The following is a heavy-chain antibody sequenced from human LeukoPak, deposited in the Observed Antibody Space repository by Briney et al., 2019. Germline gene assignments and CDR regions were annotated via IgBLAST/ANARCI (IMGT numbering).Heavy chain of an antibody. CDR3: ARSDSSGYYYVRFDY. CDR2: ISAYNGNT. J-gene: IGHJ4*02. Sequence: RASVKVSCKASGYTFTSYGISWVRQAPGQGLEWMGWISAYNGNTNYAQKLQGRVTMTTDTSTSTAYMELRSLRSDDTAVYYCARSDSSGYYYVRFDYWGQGTLVTVSS. D-gene: IGHD3-22*01. V-gene: IGHV1-18*01. CDR1: GYTFTSYG.